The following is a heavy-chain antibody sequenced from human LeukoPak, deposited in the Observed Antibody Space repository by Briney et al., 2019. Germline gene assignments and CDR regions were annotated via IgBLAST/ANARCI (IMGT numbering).Heavy chain of an antibody. CDR2: ISSSSSYI. CDR1: GFPFSNYA. Sequence: GGSLRLSCAASGFPFSNYAMNWVRQAPGKGLEWVSSISSSSSYIYYADSVKGRFTISRDNAKNSLYLQMNSLRAEDTAVYYCARDTATPSFDYWGQGTLVTVSS. CDR3: ARDTATPSFDY. J-gene: IGHJ4*02. D-gene: IGHD5-18*01. V-gene: IGHV3-21*01.